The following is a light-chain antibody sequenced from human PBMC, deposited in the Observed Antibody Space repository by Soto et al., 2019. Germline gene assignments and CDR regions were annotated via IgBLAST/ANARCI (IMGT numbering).Light chain of an antibody. Sequence: DLQMPQSPSSVSASVGDRVTITCRASQGISSWLAWYQQNPGKALKRLSYAASNLQSGVPPRVSGSRSGTDVTVTIRSQEPDGFGPDYGHQCNSFPWTFGHGHKVEI. CDR2: AAS. J-gene: IGKJ1*01. CDR3: HQCNSFPWT. CDR1: QGISSW. V-gene: IGKV1-12*01.